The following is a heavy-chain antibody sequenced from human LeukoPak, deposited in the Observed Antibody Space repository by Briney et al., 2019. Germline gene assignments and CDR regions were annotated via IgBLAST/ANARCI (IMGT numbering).Heavy chain of an antibody. V-gene: IGHV4-59*01. J-gene: IGHJ4*02. CDR2: IYHSGST. D-gene: IGHD5-12*01. Sequence: SETLSLTCTVSGGSISTYYWSWIRQPPGKGLEWIGYIYHSGSTNYNPSLRSRITISVDTSQNQFSLKLSSVTAADTAVYYCARDGYSGSDALWGQGTLVTVSS. CDR3: ARDGYSGSDAL. CDR1: GGSISTYY.